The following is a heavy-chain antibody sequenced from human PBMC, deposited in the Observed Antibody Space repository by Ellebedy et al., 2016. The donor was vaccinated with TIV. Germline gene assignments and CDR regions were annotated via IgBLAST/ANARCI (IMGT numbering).Heavy chain of an antibody. CDR3: SRGIAAVMY. CDR1: GFTFSNYS. V-gene: IGHV3-21*01. Sequence: GESLKISCAASGFTFSNYSMNWVRQAPGKGLEWVSSITGSSSYMFYADSVKGRFTISRDNAKKSLYLQMNSLRAEDTAVYYCSRGIAAVMYWGQGTLVTVSS. D-gene: IGHD6-13*01. J-gene: IGHJ4*02. CDR2: ITGSSSYM.